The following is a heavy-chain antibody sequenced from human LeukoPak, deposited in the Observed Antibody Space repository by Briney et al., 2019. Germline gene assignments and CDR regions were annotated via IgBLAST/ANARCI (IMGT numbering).Heavy chain of an antibody. J-gene: IGHJ4*02. CDR3: ARGAPARDFWSGYYTVVDY. CDR2: ISSSSSYI. V-gene: IGHV3-21*01. Sequence: PGGSLRLSCAASGFTFSSYSMNWVRQAPGKGLEWVSSISSSSSYIYYADSVKGRFTISGDNAKNSLYLQMNSLRAEDTAVYYCARGAPARDFWSGYYTVVDYWGQGTLVTVSS. D-gene: IGHD3-3*01. CDR1: GFTFSSYS.